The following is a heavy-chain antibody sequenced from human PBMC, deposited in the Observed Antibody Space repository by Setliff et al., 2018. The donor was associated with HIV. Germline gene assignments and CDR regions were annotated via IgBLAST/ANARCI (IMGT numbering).Heavy chain of an antibody. V-gene: IGHV4-34*01. D-gene: IGHD1-26*01. CDR1: GGSLSDYY. Sequence: PSETLSLTCAVYGGSLSDYYWSWIRQPPGKGLEWIGQINHSGSTIYNPSLKSRVTISVDTSNNQFSLKLSSVTAADTAVYYCARDSGGSPLLDAFDIWGQGTMVTVSS. J-gene: IGHJ3*02. CDR2: INHSGST. CDR3: ARDSGGSPLLDAFDI.